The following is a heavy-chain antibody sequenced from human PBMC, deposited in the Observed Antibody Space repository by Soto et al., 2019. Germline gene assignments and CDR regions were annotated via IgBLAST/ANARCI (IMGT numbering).Heavy chain of an antibody. CDR1: GGTFSSYA. J-gene: IGHJ4*02. V-gene: IGHV1-69*12. Sequence: QVQLVQSGAEVKKPGSSVKVSCKASGGTFSSYAISWVRQAPGQGLEWMGGIIPIFGTANYAQKFQGRVTITAEESTSTAYMELSSLRSEDTAVYYCARDVGNYYDSSGYYRNWADYWGQGTLVTVSS. D-gene: IGHD3-22*01. CDR2: IIPIFGTA. CDR3: ARDVGNYYDSSGYYRNWADY.